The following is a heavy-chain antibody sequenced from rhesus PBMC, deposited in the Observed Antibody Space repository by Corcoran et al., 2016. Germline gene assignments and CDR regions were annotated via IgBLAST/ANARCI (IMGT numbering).Heavy chain of an antibody. CDR3: ARVANTVPDAFDF. V-gene: IGHV4S7*01. Sequence: QVQLQESGPGLVKPSETLSLTCAVSGGSISGGYYWGWIRQHPGKGLEWIGKIYGNRASTSYNPSLKSRVTISKDTSKNQFSLKLSSVTAADTAVYYCARVANTVPDAFDFWGQGLRVTVSS. D-gene: IGHD4-23*01. J-gene: IGHJ3*01. CDR1: GGSISGGYY. CDR2: IYGNRAST.